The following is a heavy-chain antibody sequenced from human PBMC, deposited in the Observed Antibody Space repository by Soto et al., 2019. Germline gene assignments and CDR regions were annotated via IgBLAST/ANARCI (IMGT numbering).Heavy chain of an antibody. D-gene: IGHD1-1*01. CDR2: VHISGHS. CDR3: ARVRQGCSANNCYFDP. V-gene: IGHV4-4*02. J-gene: IGHJ5*01. Sequence: SETLSLTCTLSGGSVRAPDWWNWVRQSPDKGLEWIAEVHISGHSNYNPSLRSRVSVSIDSSKNRFYLNLNSVTAADTAIYYCARVRQGCSANNCYFDPWGQGTQVTVSS. CDR1: GGSVRAPDW.